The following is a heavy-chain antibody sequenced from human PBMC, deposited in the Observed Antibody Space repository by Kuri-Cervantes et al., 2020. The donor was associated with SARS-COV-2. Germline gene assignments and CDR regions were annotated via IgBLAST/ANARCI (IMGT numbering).Heavy chain of an antibody. V-gene: IGHV4-59*08. D-gene: IGHD6-6*01. CDR1: GGSFSDYY. J-gene: IGHJ4*02. CDR2: ISYSGNT. CDR3: ARGKQLVFGYYFDY. Sequence: SETLSLTCAVYGGSFSDYYWSWVRQPPGKGLEWIGYISYSGNTNYNPSLNSRVTISLGTSNNQFSLRLTSVTAADTALYYCARGKQLVFGYYFDYWGQGTLVTVSS.